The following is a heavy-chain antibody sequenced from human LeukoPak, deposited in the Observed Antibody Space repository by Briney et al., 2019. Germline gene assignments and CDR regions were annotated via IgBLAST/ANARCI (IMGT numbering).Heavy chain of an antibody. V-gene: IGHV1-2*02. J-gene: IGHJ4*02. Sequence: ASVKVSCKASGYTFTGYYMHWVRQAPGQGLEWMGWINPNSGGTNYAQKFQGRVTMTRDTSISTAYMELSRLRSDDTAVYYCARDTTIVVVVAATPRGFDYWGQGTLVTVSS. CDR1: GYTFTGYY. CDR3: ARDTTIVVVVAATPRGFDY. CDR2: INPNSGGT. D-gene: IGHD2-15*01.